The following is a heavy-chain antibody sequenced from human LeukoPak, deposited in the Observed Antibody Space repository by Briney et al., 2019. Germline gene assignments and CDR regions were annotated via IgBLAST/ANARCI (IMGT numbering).Heavy chain of an antibody. Sequence: GALRLSCAASGFTFSSYAMSWVRQAPGKGLEWVSAISGSGGSTYYADSVKGRFTISRDNSKNTLYLQMNSLRAEDTAVYYCAKDLGPTSTYYDILSGYYFPYYYYGMDVWGQGTTVTVSS. CDR3: AKDLGPTSTYYDILSGYYFPYYYYGMDV. CDR2: ISGSGGST. D-gene: IGHD3-9*01. V-gene: IGHV3-23*01. CDR1: GFTFSSYA. J-gene: IGHJ6*02.